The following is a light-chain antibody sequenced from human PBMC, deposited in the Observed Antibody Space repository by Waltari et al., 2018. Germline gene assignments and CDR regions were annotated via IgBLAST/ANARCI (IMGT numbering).Light chain of an antibody. J-gene: IGKJ1*01. CDR2: HAS. V-gene: IGKV3-20*01. Sequence: EIVFKQSPGTLSLSPGERATLSCRASQSISKYLAWYQQKPGQAPRLLIYHASSRAAGIPDRFSGSGSGTDFSLTISRLEPEDFAVYYCQHYESLPVTFGQGTKVEIK. CDR1: QSISKY. CDR3: QHYESLPVT.